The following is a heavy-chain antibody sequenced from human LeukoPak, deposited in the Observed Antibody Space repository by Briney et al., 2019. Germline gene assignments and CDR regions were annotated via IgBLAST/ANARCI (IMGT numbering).Heavy chain of an antibody. CDR2: IHQSGST. D-gene: IGHD3-22*01. CDR1: GGSISSDNW. CDR3: ARRNYYDSTGYYNN. J-gene: IGHJ4*02. Sequence: PSGTLSLTCAVSGGSISSDNWWSWVRQPPGKGLEWVGEIHQSGSTNYNPSLKSRVTITLDKSKSQFSLKLGSVTAADTAVYYCARRNYYDSTGYYNNWGRGTLVTVSS. V-gene: IGHV4-4*02.